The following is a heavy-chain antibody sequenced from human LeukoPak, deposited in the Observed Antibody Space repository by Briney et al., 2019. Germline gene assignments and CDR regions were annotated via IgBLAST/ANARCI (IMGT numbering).Heavy chain of an antibody. D-gene: IGHD6-13*01. V-gene: IGHV3-48*03. Sequence: GGSLRLSCAASGFTFSSYEMNWVRQAPGKGLEWISYISSSGSTIYYADSVKGRFTISRDNAKNSLYLQMNSLRAEDTAVYYCARDSSSCPNDYWGQGTLVTVSS. CDR2: ISSSGSTI. J-gene: IGHJ4*02. CDR1: GFTFSSYE. CDR3: ARDSSSCPNDY.